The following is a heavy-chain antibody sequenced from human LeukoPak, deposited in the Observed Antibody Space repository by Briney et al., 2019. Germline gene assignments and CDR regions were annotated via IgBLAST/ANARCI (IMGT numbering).Heavy chain of an antibody. CDR3: ARQLYYPKNAFDI. CDR1: GGSISSYY. J-gene: IGHJ3*02. Sequence: PSETLSLTCTVSGGSISSYYWSWIRQPPGKGLEWIGYIYYSGSTNYNPSLKSRVTISVDTSKNQFSLKLSSVTAADTAVYYCARQLYYPKNAFDIWGQGTMVTVSS. D-gene: IGHD3-22*01. CDR2: IYYSGST. V-gene: IGHV4-59*01.